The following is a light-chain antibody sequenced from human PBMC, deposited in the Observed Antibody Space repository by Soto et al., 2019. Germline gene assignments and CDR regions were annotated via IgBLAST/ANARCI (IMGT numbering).Light chain of an antibody. CDR1: QSVRTY. V-gene: IGKV3-11*01. J-gene: IGKJ5*01. CDR3: QQRNTWPLIT. Sequence: EIVLTPSPVTLSLYPWERATLSCMASQSVRTYLAWYQVKPGQAPRLLIYDASRRASGVPARFSGSGSGTDFTLTISSLEPEDFALYYCQQRNTWPLITFGQGTRLEI. CDR2: DAS.